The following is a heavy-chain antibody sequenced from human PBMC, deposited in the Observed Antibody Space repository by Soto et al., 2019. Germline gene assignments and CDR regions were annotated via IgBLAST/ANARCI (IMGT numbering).Heavy chain of an antibody. D-gene: IGHD3-3*01. J-gene: IGHJ4*02. CDR1: GGSISTYY. V-gene: IGHV4-59*12. CDR3: TKDREFTYYDLWSGYYAFDS. Sequence: TSETLSLTCTVSGGSISTYYWSWIRQPPGKGLEWIGYIYYSGSINYNPSLKSRVTISVDTSKNQFSLKLSSVTAEDTAIYYCTKDREFTYYDLWSGYYAFDSWGQGTLVTVSS. CDR2: IYYSGSI.